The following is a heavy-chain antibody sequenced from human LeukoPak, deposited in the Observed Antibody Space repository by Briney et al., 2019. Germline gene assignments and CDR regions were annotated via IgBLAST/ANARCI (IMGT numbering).Heavy chain of an antibody. CDR3: ANEEVPNDY. CDR1: GFTFTSHA. V-gene: IGHV3-23*01. J-gene: IGHJ4*02. Sequence: PGGSLRLSCAVSGFTFTSHAMTWVRQAPGKGLEWVSGIRISGDVTYYADSVQGRFIISRDNSKNTVYLQMDSLRVDDTAVYYCANEEVPNDYWGQGTLVTVSS. CDR2: IRISGDVT.